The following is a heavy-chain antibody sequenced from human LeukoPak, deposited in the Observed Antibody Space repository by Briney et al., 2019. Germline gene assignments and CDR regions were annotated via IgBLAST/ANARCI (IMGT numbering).Heavy chain of an antibody. CDR1: GGSFSGYY. Sequence: SETLSLTCAVYGGSFSGYYWSWIRQPPGKGLEWIGEINHSGSTNYNPSLKSRVTISVDTSKNQFSLKLSSVTAADTAVYYCARGPRSQARKMSYWYFDLWGRGTLVTVSS. J-gene: IGHJ2*01. CDR3: ARGPRSQARKMSYWYFDL. CDR2: INHSGST. V-gene: IGHV4-34*01. D-gene: IGHD6-6*01.